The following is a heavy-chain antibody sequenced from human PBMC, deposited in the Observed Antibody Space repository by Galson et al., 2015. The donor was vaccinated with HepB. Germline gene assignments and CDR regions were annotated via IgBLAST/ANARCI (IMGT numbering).Heavy chain of an antibody. J-gene: IGHJ4*02. V-gene: IGHV3-74*01. Sequence: SLRLSCAASGFTFSSYWMHWVRQAPGKGLVWVSRINSDGSSTSYADSVKGRFTISRDNAKNTLYLQMNSLRVEDTAVYYCARQRGYALGRGAGPTDYWGQGTLVTVSS. CDR3: ARQRGYALGRGAGPTDY. D-gene: IGHD3-10*01. CDR2: INSDGSST. CDR1: GFTFSSYW.